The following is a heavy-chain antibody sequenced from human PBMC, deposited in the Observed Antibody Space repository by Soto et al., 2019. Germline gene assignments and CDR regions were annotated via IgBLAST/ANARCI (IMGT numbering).Heavy chain of an antibody. CDR1: GFTFSSYS. CDR2: ISSSSSTI. V-gene: IGHV3-48*01. J-gene: IGHJ4*02. Sequence: PGWSLRLSCAASGFTFSSYSMNWVRQAPGKGLEWVSYISSSSSTIYYADSVKGRFTISRDNAKNSVYLQMNSLRAEDTAVYYCAKDAKYSSSSYYFDSWGQGTLVTVSS. CDR3: AKDAKYSSSSYYFDS. D-gene: IGHD6-13*01.